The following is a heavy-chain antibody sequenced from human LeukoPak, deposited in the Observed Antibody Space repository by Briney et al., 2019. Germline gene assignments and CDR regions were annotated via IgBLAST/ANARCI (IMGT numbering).Heavy chain of an antibody. Sequence: ASVKVSCKASGGTFSSYAISWVRQAPGQGPEWMGWINPNSGGTNYAQKFQGRVTVTRDTSISTAYMEVSRLRSDDTAVYYCTRAYDVWSGYDHWGQGTLVTVSS. J-gene: IGHJ5*02. CDR1: GGTFSSYA. D-gene: IGHD3-3*01. V-gene: IGHV1-2*02. CDR2: INPNSGGT. CDR3: TRAYDVWSGYDH.